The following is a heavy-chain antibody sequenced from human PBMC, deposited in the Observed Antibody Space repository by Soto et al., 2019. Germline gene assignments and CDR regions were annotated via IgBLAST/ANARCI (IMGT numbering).Heavy chain of an antibody. CDR2: ISGYNGNT. V-gene: IGHV1-18*04. J-gene: IGHJ6*02. CDR1: GYTFSGYS. Sequence: ASVKVSCKASGYTFSGYSITWVRQAPGQGLEWMGRISGYNGNTNYARTLRGRPTLTTDTSTSTAYMELRSLTSDDTAVYYCARDVFCGGAPACPDMDVWGQGTTVTVSS. CDR3: ARDVFCGGAPACPDMDV. D-gene: IGHD2-21*01.